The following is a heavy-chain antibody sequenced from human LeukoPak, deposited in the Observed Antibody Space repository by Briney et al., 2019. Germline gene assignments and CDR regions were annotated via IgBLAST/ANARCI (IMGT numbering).Heavy chain of an antibody. CDR2: ISGSGGST. Sequence: GGSLRLSCAASGFTFSSYAMSWVRQAPGKGLEWVSGISGSGGSTYYADSVKGRFTISRGNSKNTLYLQMNSLRAEDTAVYSCAKLQLWFFDCIDYWGQGALVTVSS. V-gene: IGHV3-23*01. CDR1: GFTFSSYA. D-gene: IGHD5-18*01. CDR3: AKLQLWFFDCIDY. J-gene: IGHJ4*02.